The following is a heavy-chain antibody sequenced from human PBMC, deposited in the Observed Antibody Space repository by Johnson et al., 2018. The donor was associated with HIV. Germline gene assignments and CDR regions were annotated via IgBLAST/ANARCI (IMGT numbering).Heavy chain of an antibody. D-gene: IGHD3-3*01. CDR3: ARLSGYYVYDAFDI. CDR2: IDWNGGSS. CDR1: GFTFSSHW. V-gene: IGHV3-20*04. Sequence: VQLVESGGGLIQPGGSLRLSCAASGFTFSSHWMHWVRQPPGKGLEWVSGIDWNGGSSGYADSVKGRFTISRDNAKNSLYLQMNSLRAEDTALYYCARLSGYYVYDAFDIWGQGTMVTVSS. J-gene: IGHJ3*02.